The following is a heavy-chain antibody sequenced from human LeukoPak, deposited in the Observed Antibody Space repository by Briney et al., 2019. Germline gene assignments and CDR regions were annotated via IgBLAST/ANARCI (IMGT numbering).Heavy chain of an antibody. CDR2: IYSGGNA. CDR1: GFTVRSNY. D-gene: IGHD6-19*01. CDR3: ARNGRYSSGWANWFDP. J-gene: IGHJ5*02. Sequence: GGSLRLSCAASGFTVRSNYMSWVRQAPGKGLEWVSVIYSGGNAYYADSVKGRFTLSRDNSKNTLYLQMNSLRAEDTAVYYCARNGRYSSGWANWFDPWGQGTLVTVSS. V-gene: IGHV3-53*01.